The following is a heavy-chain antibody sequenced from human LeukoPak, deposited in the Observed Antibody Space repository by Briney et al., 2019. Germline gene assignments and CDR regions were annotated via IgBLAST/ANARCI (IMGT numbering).Heavy chain of an antibody. D-gene: IGHD3-10*01. CDR3: AKDMTSFFYGSGRDYFDY. V-gene: IGHV3-30*02. J-gene: IGHJ4*02. Sequence: GGSLRLSCAASGFTFSSYGMHWVRQAPGKGLEWVAFIRYDGSNKYYADSVKGRFTISRDNSKNTLYLQMNSLRAEDTAVYYCAKDMTSFFYGSGRDYFDYWGQGTLVTVSS. CDR2: IRYDGSNK. CDR1: GFTFSSYG.